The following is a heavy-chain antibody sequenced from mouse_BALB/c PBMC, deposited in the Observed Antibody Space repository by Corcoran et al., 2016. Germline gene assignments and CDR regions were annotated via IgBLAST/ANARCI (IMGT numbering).Heavy chain of an antibody. V-gene: IGHV1S136*01. J-gene: IGHJ4*01. CDR1: GYTFTSYV. CDR2: INTYHDGT. CDR3: ARDADFYVEYYAMDD. Sequence: EVQLQQSGPELVKPGASVKMSCKASGYTFTSYVMHWVKQKPGQGLEWIGYINTYHDGTQYNEKFKGKTTLTSDKSSSTAYMELSSLTAEDSAVYYWARDADFYVEYYAMDDWGQGTLVAVSS. D-gene: IGHD2-12*01.